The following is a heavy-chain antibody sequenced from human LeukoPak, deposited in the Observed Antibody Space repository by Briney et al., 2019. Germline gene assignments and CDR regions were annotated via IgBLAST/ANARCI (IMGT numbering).Heavy chain of an antibody. CDR2: IYHSGST. CDR3: ARVRSGPRLWSPYYFDY. V-gene: IGHV4-38-2*02. Sequence: SETLSLTCTVSGYSISSGYYWGWIRQPPGKGLEWIGSIYHSGSTYYNPSLKSRVAISVDTSKNQFSLKLSSVTAADTAVYYCARVRSGPRLWSPYYFDYWGQGTLVTVSS. J-gene: IGHJ4*01. D-gene: IGHD3-16*01. CDR1: GYSISSGYY.